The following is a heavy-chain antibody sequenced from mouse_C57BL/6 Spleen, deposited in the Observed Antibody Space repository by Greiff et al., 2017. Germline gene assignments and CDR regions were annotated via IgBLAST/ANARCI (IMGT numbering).Heavy chain of an antibody. Sequence: VQLQQPGAELVKPGASVKMSCKASGYTFTSYWITWVKQRPGQGLEWIGDNYPGSGSTNYNEQFNSKATVAVATSSSTAYIQLSSLTSEDSAVYYCARSYYVSSYVYFDVWGTGTTVTVSS. J-gene: IGHJ1*03. CDR2: NYPGSGST. V-gene: IGHV1-55*01. D-gene: IGHD1-1*01. CDR3: ARSYYVSSYVYFDV. CDR1: GYTFTSYW.